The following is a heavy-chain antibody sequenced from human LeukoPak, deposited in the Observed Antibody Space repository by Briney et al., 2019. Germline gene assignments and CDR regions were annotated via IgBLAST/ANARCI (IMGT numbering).Heavy chain of an antibody. CDR1: GFTFSSHW. V-gene: IGHV3-74*03. Sequence: GGSLRLSCAASGFTFSSHWMNWVRQAPGKGLVWVSRVNPQGTATTYADSVKGRFTISRDNAKDALHLQMDNLRVEDTAVYYCARARWSSTGWFLGYWGRGTLVTVSS. CDR3: ARARWSSTGWFLGY. J-gene: IGHJ4*02. CDR2: VNPQGTAT. D-gene: IGHD6-19*01.